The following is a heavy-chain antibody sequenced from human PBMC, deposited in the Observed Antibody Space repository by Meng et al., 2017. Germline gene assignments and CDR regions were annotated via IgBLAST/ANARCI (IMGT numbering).Heavy chain of an antibody. CDR2: IIPIFGTA. J-gene: IGHJ6*02. Sequence: SVKVSCKASGGTFSSYAISWVRQAPGQGREWRGGIIPIFGTANYAQKFQGRVTITADESTSTAYMELSSLRSEDTAVYYCARSSPPPVDIVVVVAATLLYYGMDVWGQGTTVTVSS. D-gene: IGHD2-15*01. CDR1: GGTFSSYA. V-gene: IGHV1-69*13. CDR3: ARSSPPPVDIVVVVAATLLYYGMDV.